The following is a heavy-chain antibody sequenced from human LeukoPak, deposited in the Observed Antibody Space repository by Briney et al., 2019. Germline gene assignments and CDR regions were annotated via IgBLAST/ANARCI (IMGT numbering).Heavy chain of an antibody. CDR2: ISGSGGST. Sequence: GGSLRLSCAASGFTFSSYAKSWVRQAPGKGLEWVLAISGSGGSTYYADSVKGRFTISRDNSKNTLYLQMNSLRAEDTAVYYCAKDDTIYYYDSSGYYPFDYWGQGTLVTVSS. J-gene: IGHJ4*02. CDR3: AKDDTIYYYDSSGYYPFDY. CDR1: GFTFSSYA. D-gene: IGHD3-22*01. V-gene: IGHV3-23*01.